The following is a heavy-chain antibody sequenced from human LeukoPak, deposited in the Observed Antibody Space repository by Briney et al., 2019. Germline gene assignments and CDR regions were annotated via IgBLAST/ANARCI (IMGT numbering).Heavy chain of an antibody. V-gene: IGHV6-1*01. CDR3: ARVTGSSPRYYYYGMDV. CDR2: TYYRSKWYN. J-gene: IGHJ6*02. CDR1: GDTVSSNSAA. D-gene: IGHD6-13*01. Sequence: SQTLSLTCAISGDTVSSNSAAWNWLRQSPSRGLEWLGRTYYRSKWYNDYAVSVKSRITINPDTSKNQFSLQLNSVTPEDTAVYYCARVTGSSPRYYYYGMDVWGQGTTVTVSS.